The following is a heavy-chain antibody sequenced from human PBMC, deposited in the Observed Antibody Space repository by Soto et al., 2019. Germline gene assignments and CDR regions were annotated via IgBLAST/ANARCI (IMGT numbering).Heavy chain of an antibody. V-gene: IGHV1-46*01. D-gene: IGHD6-6*01. CDR1: GYTFTSYY. Sequence: ASVKVSCKASGYTFTSYYMHWVRQAPGQGLEWMGIINPSGGSTSYAQKFQGRVTMTRDTSTSTAYMELSSLRSEDTAVYYCAREGQLVPQFDYWGQGTLVTVSS. CDR2: INPSGGST. J-gene: IGHJ4*02. CDR3: AREGQLVPQFDY.